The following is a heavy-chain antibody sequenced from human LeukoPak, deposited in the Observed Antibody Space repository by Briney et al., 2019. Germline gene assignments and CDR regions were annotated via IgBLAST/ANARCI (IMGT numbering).Heavy chain of an antibody. CDR2: IISDGSSA. J-gene: IGHJ4*02. CDR1: GFTFSTYA. D-gene: IGHD1-14*01. CDR3: ARDSRYLPDY. Sequence: PGGSLRLSCTASGFTFSTYALSWVRQAPGKGLEWVSRIISDGSSASYADSVKGRFTSSRDNVKNTLYLQMNSLRAEDTAVYYCARDSRYLPDYWGQGTLVTVSS. V-gene: IGHV3-74*01.